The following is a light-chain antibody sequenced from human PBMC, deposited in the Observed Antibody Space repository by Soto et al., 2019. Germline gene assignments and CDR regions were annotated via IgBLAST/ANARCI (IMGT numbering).Light chain of an antibody. CDR1: SSGVGGYNY. J-gene: IGLJ2*01. Sequence: QSVLTQPASVSGSPGQSITISCTGTSSGVGGYNYVSWYQQHPGKAPKLMIYEVSNRPSGVSNRFSDSKSGNTTSLTNSGLQDEDEDDYYCSSYTRSILLFGGGTKPTVL. V-gene: IGLV2-14*01. CDR3: SSYTRSILL. CDR2: EVS.